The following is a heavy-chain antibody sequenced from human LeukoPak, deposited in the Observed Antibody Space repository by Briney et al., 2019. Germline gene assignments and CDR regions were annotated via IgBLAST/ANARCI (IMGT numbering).Heavy chain of an antibody. V-gene: IGHV3-74*01. CDR3: ASYLTSIPSGMDV. CDR1: GFTFSRYW. D-gene: IGHD2/OR15-2a*01. Sequence: GGSLRLSCAASGFTFSRYWMHWLRQAPGKGLVWVSRISTDGSTTTYADSVKGRFTISRDNGKNTLYLQMNSLIAEDTAVYYCASYLTSIPSGMDVWGQGTTVTISS. CDR2: ISTDGSTT. J-gene: IGHJ6*02.